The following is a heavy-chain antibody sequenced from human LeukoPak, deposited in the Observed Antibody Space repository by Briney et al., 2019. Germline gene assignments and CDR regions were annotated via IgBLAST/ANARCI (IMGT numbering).Heavy chain of an antibody. CDR3: AKAGIAVPATPEY. Sequence: GGSLRLSCAASGFTFSSYAMNWVRQAPGKGLEWVSVISSSGGTTYYSDSVKGRFIISRDNSKNTLYLQMNSLRAEDTAVDYCAKAGIAVPATPEYCGQGTQVTVSS. D-gene: IGHD6-19*01. CDR1: GFTFSSYA. J-gene: IGHJ4*02. V-gene: IGHV3-23*01. CDR2: ISSSGGTT.